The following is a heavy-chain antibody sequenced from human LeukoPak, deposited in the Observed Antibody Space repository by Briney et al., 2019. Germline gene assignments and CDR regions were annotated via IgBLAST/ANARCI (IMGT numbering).Heavy chain of an antibody. J-gene: IGHJ3*02. Sequence: SETLSLTCDVSGGSIDSTNWWNWVRQPPGKGLEWIGEIHHDGRINYNPSLKSRVTLSVDKSKNQFSLKLSSVTAADTAVYYCARVAGQQWLDDAFDIWGQGTMVTVSS. CDR3: ARVAGQQWLDDAFDI. V-gene: IGHV4-4*02. CDR1: GGSIDSTNW. D-gene: IGHD6-19*01. CDR2: IHHDGRI.